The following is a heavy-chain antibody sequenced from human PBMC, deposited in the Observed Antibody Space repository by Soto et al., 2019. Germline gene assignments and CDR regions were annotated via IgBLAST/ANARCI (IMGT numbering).Heavy chain of an antibody. CDR2: IIPIFGTA. V-gene: IGHV1-69*12. D-gene: IGHD5-12*01. CDR3: ARLPVGDGYNSDYYYGMDV. J-gene: IGHJ6*02. Sequence: QVQLVQSGAEVKKPGSSVKVSCKASGGTFSSYAISWVRQAPGQGLEWMGGIIPIFGTANYAQKFQGRVTITVDESTSTAYMELSSLRSEDTAVYYCARLPVGDGYNSDYYYGMDVWGQGTTVTVSS. CDR1: GGTFSSYA.